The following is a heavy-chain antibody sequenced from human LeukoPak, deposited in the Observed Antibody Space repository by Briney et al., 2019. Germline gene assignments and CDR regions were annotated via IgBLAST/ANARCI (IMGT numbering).Heavy chain of an antibody. CDR3: ARAQIWSGYYY. Sequence: ASVKVSCKASGYTFTGYYMHWVRQAPGQGLEWMGWINPNSGGTNYAQEFQGRVTMTRDTSISTAYMELSRLRSDDTAVYYCARAQIWSGYYYWGQGTLVTVSS. J-gene: IGHJ4*02. CDR1: GYTFTGYY. V-gene: IGHV1-2*02. CDR2: INPNSGGT. D-gene: IGHD3-3*01.